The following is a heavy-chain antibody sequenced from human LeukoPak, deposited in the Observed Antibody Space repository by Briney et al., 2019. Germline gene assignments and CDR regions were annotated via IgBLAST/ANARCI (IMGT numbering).Heavy chain of an antibody. V-gene: IGHV4-61*02. CDR3: ARDMARTLPRSWYFDL. Sequence: PSETLSLTCTVSGGSLSSGTYYWSWIRQPAGKGLEWIGRIYTTGSTNYNPSLKSRVTISVDTPKNQFSLKLSSVTAADTAVYYCARDMARTLPRSWYFDLWGRGTLVTVSS. J-gene: IGHJ2*01. D-gene: IGHD3-10*01. CDR1: GGSLSSGTYY. CDR2: IYTTGST.